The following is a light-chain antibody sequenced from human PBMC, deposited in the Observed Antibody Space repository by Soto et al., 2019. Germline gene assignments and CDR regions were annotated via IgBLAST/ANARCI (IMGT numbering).Light chain of an antibody. CDR1: QSIGSY. Sequence: EIVLTQSPATLSLSLGERATLSCRASQSIGSYLAWYQHKLGQPPRLLIYDASNRATGIPVRFSGSGSGTDFTLTISSLEPEDFAMYYCQQYGTSPCTFGQGTRLEIK. CDR2: DAS. CDR3: QQYGTSPCT. J-gene: IGKJ2*02. V-gene: IGKV3-11*01.